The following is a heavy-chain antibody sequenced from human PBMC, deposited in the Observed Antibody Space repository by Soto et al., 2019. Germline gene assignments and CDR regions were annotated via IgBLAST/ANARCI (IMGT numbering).Heavy chain of an antibody. V-gene: IGHV5-10-1*01. Sequence: VETLKISCQGSGYSFTSHWITWVRQTPGKGLEWMGRIDPSDSYTNYSPSFQGRVTISADRSISTAFLQWSSLEASDTAIYYCARDLGPGRLRGGMDVWGQGTTVTVSS. CDR3: ARDLGPGRLRGGMDV. J-gene: IGHJ6*02. D-gene: IGHD1-1*01. CDR2: IDPSDSYT. CDR1: GYSFTSHW.